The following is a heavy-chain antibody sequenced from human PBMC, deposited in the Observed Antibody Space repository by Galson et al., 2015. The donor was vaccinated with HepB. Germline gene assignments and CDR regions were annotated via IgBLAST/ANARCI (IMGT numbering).Heavy chain of an antibody. Sequence: SLRLSCAASGYTFENYPMYWVRQAPEKGLEWVSLINWDGDKTDYADSVKGRFIISRDNSKNSLYLQMNSLRTEDTALYYCAKGIRTYGGKAFDYWGQGTLVTVSS. CDR1: GYTFENYP. V-gene: IGHV3-43*01. J-gene: IGHJ4*02. CDR3: AKGIRTYGGKAFDY. D-gene: IGHD4-23*01. CDR2: INWDGDKT.